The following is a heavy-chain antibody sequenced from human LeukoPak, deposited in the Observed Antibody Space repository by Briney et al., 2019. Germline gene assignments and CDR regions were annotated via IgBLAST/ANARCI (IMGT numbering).Heavy chain of an antibody. J-gene: IGHJ4*02. CDR1: GFTFRSYS. CDR2: ISSSSSYI. D-gene: IGHD5-12*01. V-gene: IGHV3-21*01. CDR3: ARDRYSGYDPGFDY. Sequence: KPGGSLRLSCAASGFTFRSYSMNWVRQAPGKGLEWVSSISSSSSYIYYADSVKGRFTISRDNAKNSLYLQMNGLRAEDTAVYYCARDRYSGYDPGFDYWGQGTLVTVSS.